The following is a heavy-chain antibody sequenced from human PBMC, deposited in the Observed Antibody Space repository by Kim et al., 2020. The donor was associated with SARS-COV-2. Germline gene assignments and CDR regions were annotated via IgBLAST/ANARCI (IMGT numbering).Heavy chain of an antibody. Sequence: ASVKVSCKASGYTFTSYGISWVRQAPGQGLEWMGWISAYNGNTNYAQKLQGRVTMTTDTSTSTAYMELRSLRSDDTAVYYCAKLELGSYGSRYYYYYGMDVWGQGTTVTVSS. CDR2: ISAYNGNT. V-gene: IGHV1-18*01. CDR3: AKLELGSYGSRYYYYYGMDV. D-gene: IGHD5-18*01. CDR1: GYTFTSYG. J-gene: IGHJ6*02.